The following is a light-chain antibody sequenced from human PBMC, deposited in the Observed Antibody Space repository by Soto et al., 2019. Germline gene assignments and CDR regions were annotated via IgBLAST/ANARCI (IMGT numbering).Light chain of an antibody. CDR3: QSYDSSLSGSV. CDR2: GNN. J-gene: IGLJ1*01. V-gene: IGLV1-40*01. CDR1: SSNIGAGYD. Sequence: QSVLTQPPSVSGAPGQRVTLSCTGSSSNIGAGYDVHWYQQLPGTAPKLLIYGNNNRPSGVPDRFSGSKSGTSAPLAITGLRAEDEADYYCQSYDSSLSGSVFGTGTKVTVL.